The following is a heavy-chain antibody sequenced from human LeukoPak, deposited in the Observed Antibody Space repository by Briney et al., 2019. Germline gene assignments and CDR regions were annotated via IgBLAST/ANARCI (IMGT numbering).Heavy chain of an antibody. CDR3: ASGYGDYTDSFDY. J-gene: IGHJ4*02. CDR1: GFTFSSYS. CDR2: ISSSSNHI. Sequence: GGSLRLSCAASGFTFSSYSMNWVRQAPGKGLEWVSSISSSSNHIYYAGSVKGRFTISRDNAKNSLYLQMNSLRAEDTAVYYCASGYGDYTDSFDYWGQGTLVTVSS. V-gene: IGHV3-21*01. D-gene: IGHD4-17*01.